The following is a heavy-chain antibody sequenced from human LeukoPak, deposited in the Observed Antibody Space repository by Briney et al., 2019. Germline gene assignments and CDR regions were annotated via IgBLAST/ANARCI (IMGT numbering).Heavy chain of an antibody. Sequence: SVKVSCKASGGTYSSYAISWVRQAPGQGLEWMGRIIPIFGIANYAQKFQGRVTITADKSTSTAYMELSSLRSEDTAVYYCARDRPDVYYDSSGYYYVTGFDPWGQGTLVTVSS. V-gene: IGHV1-69*04. CDR1: GGTYSSYA. D-gene: IGHD3-22*01. J-gene: IGHJ5*02. CDR2: IIPIFGIA. CDR3: ARDRPDVYYDSSGYYYVTGFDP.